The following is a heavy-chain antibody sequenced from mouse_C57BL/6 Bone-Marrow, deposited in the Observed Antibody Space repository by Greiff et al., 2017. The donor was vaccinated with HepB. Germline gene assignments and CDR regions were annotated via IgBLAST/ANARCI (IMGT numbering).Heavy chain of an antibody. J-gene: IGHJ1*03. CDR3: ARSYYYGSRWYFDV. Sequence: EVQLQQSGPELVKPGASVKIPCKASGYTFTDYNMDWVKQSHGKSLEWIGDINPNNGGTIYNQKFKGKATLTVDKSSSTAYMELRSLTSEDTAVYYCARSYYYGSRWYFDVWGTGTTVTVSS. V-gene: IGHV1-18*01. D-gene: IGHD1-1*01. CDR1: GYTFTDYN. CDR2: INPNNGGT.